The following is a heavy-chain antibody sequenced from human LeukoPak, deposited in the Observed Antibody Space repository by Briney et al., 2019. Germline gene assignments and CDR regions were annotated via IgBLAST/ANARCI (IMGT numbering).Heavy chain of an antibody. V-gene: IGHV3-23*01. CDR2: ISNDGGGT. J-gene: IGHJ4*02. D-gene: IGHD3-22*01. Sequence: GGSLRLSCAASGFIFNNYGLVWVRQAPGKGLEWVSAISNDGGGTTYADFVKGRFSVPRDNSKNTLFLQMNSLRAEDTALYYCAKGSSGYFFDLWGQGTLVTVSS. CDR1: GFIFNNYG. CDR3: AKGSSGYFFDL.